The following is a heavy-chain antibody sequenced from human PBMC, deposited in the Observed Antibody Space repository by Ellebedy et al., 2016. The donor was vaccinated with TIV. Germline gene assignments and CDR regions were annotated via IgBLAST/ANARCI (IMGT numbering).Heavy chain of an antibody. CDR2: INPSDGST. CDR1: GYTFSSYY. J-gene: IGHJ4*02. D-gene: IGHD3-10*01. CDR3: ARAVWFGEVVDY. V-gene: IGHV1-46*01. Sequence: AASVKVSCKASGYTFSSYYMHWARQAPGQGLEWMGTINPSDGSTSYAQKLQGRVTMTRDTSTSTVYMELSSLRSEDTAVYYCARAVWFGEVVDYWGQGTLLTVSS.